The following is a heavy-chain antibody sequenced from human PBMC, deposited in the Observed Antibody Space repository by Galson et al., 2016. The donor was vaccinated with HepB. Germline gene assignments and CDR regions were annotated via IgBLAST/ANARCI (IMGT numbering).Heavy chain of an antibody. CDR1: GFSVSTKY. V-gene: IGHV3-53*01. Sequence: SLRLSCAASGFSVSTKYMSWVRQAPGKGLQWVSVIFSGDSTYYADSVKGRFTISRDNSKNTVYLQMNSLRAEDTAVYYCARDYYDSSGYTYWYFDLWGRGTLVTVSS. CDR2: IFSGDST. D-gene: IGHD3-22*01. CDR3: ARDYYDSSGYTYWYFDL. J-gene: IGHJ2*01.